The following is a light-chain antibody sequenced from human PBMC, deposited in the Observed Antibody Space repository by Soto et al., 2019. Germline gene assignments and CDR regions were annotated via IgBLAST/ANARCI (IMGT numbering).Light chain of an antibody. V-gene: IGLV4-69*01. J-gene: IGLJ2*01. CDR3: QTWGTGILV. CDR2: LNSDGSH. Sequence: QSVLTQSPSASASLGASVTRTCTLSSGHSSYAIAWHQQQPEKGPRYLMKLNSDGSHSKGDGIPDRFSGSSSGAERYLTISSLQSEDEADYYCQTWGTGILVFGGGTKVTVL. CDR1: SGHSSYA.